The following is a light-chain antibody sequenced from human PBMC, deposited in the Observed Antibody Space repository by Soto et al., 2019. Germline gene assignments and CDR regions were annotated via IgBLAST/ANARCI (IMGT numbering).Light chain of an antibody. J-gene: IGLJ2*01. CDR2: STS. CDR3: LLYYGGARL. Sequence: QTVVTQEPSLTVSPGGTVTLTCASSTGAVTSGYYPNWFQQKPGQAPGSLIYSTSGKHSWTPARFSGSLLGGKAALTLSGVQPEDEAEYYCLLYYGGARLFGGGTKLTVL. CDR1: TGAVTSGYY. V-gene: IGLV7-43*01.